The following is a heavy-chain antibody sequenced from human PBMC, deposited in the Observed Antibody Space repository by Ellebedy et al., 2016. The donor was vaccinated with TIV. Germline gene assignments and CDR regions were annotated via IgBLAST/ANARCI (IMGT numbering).Heavy chain of an antibody. Sequence: GGSLRLSCKGSGYSFTSYWIGWVRQMPGTGLEWMGIIYPGDSDTRYSPSFQGQVTISADKSITSAYLQWSSLKASDTAMYYCARYEGYSSSSFDYWGQGTLVTVSS. V-gene: IGHV5-51*01. J-gene: IGHJ4*02. CDR3: ARYEGYSSSSFDY. CDR1: GYSFTSYW. D-gene: IGHD6-13*01. CDR2: IYPGDSDT.